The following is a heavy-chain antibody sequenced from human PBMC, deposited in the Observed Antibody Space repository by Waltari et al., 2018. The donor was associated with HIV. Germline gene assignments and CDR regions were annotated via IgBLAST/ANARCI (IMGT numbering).Heavy chain of an antibody. CDR1: GLTFSSDG. D-gene: IGHD2-2*02. CDR3: ARDPIYCSSTSCYTHFDY. V-gene: IGHV3-33*01. Sequence: QVQLVESGGGVVQPGGSLRLSSGASGLTFSSDGLPWGRQAPGKGLEGVAVIWYDGSNKYYADSVKGRFTISRDNSKNTLYLQMNSLRAEDTAVYYCARDPIYCSSTSCYTHFDYWGQGTLVTVSS. J-gene: IGHJ4*02. CDR2: IWYDGSNK.